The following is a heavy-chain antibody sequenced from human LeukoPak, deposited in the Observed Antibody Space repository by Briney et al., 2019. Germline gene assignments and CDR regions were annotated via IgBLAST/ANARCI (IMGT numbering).Heavy chain of an antibody. CDR1: GYTFTGYY. J-gene: IGHJ3*02. Sequence: ASVKVSCKASGYTFTGYYMHWVRQAPGQGLERMGWINPNSGGTNYAQKFQGRVTMTRDTSISTAYMELSRLRSDDTAVYYCAREPSGYSSSWYSGLGSGHNAFDIWGQGAMVTVSS. D-gene: IGHD6-13*01. CDR3: AREPSGYSSSWYSGLGSGHNAFDI. CDR2: INPNSGGT. V-gene: IGHV1-2*02.